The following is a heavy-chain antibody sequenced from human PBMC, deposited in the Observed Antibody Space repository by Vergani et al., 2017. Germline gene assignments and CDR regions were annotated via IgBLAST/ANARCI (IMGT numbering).Heavy chain of an antibody. CDR3: ARGLSDYYGSGSFPNDDY. V-gene: IGHV1-2*02. D-gene: IGHD3-10*01. J-gene: IGHJ4*02. CDR1: GYTFTGYY. CDR2: INPNSGNT. Sequence: QVQLVQSGAEVKKPGASVKVSCKASGYTFTGYYMHWVRQAPGQGLEWMGWINPNSGNTNYAQKLQGRVTMTTDTSTSTAYMELRSLRSDDTAVYYCARGLSDYYGSGSFPNDDYWGQGTLVTVSS.